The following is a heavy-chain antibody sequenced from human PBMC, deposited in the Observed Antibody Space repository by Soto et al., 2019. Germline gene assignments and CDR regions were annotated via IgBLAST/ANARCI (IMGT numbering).Heavy chain of an antibody. CDR1: GGTFSSYA. D-gene: IGHD4-17*01. CDR3: ARVPTFLSTVTYYFDY. Sequence: SVKVSCKASGGTFSSYAISWVRQAPGQGLEWMGGIIPIFGTANYAQKFQGRVTITADESTSTAYMELSSLRSEDTAVYYCARVPTFLSTVTYYFDYWGQGTLVTVSS. J-gene: IGHJ4*02. CDR2: IIPIFGTA. V-gene: IGHV1-69*13.